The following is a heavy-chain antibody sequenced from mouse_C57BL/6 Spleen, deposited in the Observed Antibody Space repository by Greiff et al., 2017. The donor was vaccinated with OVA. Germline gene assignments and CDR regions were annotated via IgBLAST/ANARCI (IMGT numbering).Heavy chain of an antibody. Sequence: EVKLVESEGGLVQPGSSMKLSCTASGFTFSDYYMAWVRQVPEKGLEWVANINYDGSSTYYLDSLTSRFIISRDNAKNILYLKMSRRKSEDTATYYCARVPPYDGSSFWYFDVWGTGTTVTVSS. V-gene: IGHV5-16*01. CDR1: GFTFSDYY. CDR2: INYDGSST. D-gene: IGHD1-1*01. CDR3: ARVPPYDGSSFWYFDV. J-gene: IGHJ1*03.